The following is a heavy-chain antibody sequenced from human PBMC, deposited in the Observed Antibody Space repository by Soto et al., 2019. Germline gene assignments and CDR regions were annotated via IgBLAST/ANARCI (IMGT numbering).Heavy chain of an antibody. D-gene: IGHD6-6*01. CDR1: GYTFTGYY. V-gene: IGHV1-2*02. CDR3: ARVQRYSSSPQTYYYGMDV. J-gene: IGHJ6*02. CDR2: INPNSGGT. Sequence: GASVKVSCKASGYTFTGYYMHWVRQAPGQGLEWMGWINPNSGGTNYAQKFQGRVTMTRDTSISTAYMDLSRLRSDDTAVYYCARVQRYSSSPQTYYYGMDVWGQGTTVTVSS.